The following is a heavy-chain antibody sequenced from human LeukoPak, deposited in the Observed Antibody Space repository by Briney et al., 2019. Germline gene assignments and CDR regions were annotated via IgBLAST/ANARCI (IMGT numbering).Heavy chain of an antibody. J-gene: IGHJ3*02. Sequence: TGGSLRLSCAASGFTFSNYAMSWVRQAPGKGLEWVSSISDSGSSTYYADSVKGRFSISRDNSKNTLYLQMNSLRAEDTAVYYCAIEAYFGDAFDIWGQGTMVTVSS. CDR3: AIEAYFGDAFDI. CDR1: GFTFSNYA. CDR2: ISDSGSST. D-gene: IGHD3-10*01. V-gene: IGHV3-23*01.